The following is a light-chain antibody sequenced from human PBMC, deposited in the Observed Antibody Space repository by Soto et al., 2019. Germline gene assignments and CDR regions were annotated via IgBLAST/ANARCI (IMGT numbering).Light chain of an antibody. V-gene: IGLV4-60*03. CDR3: QTWGSAIWV. CDR1: SGNSDDL. CDR2: VEGSGNY. J-gene: IGLJ3*02. Sequence: QLVLTQSSSASASLGSSVKLTCTLSSGNSDDLIAWHQQQPGKAPRYMMKVEGSGNYNRGSGVPDRFSGSSSGADRYLTISNLQPEDEADSYCQTWGSAIWVFGGGTKLTV.